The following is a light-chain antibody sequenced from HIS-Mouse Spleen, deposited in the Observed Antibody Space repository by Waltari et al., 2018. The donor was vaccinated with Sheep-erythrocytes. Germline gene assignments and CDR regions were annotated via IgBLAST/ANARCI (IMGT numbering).Light chain of an antibody. Sequence: EFVLTQSPATLSLSPGERATLSCRASQSVSSSLAWYQQKPGQATRLLIYDASTRATGIPARFSGSGSGTDFTLTISSLEPEDFAVYYCQQRSNWLTFGGGTKVEIK. CDR1: QSVSSS. J-gene: IGKJ4*01. CDR2: DAS. V-gene: IGKV3-11*01. CDR3: QQRSNWLT.